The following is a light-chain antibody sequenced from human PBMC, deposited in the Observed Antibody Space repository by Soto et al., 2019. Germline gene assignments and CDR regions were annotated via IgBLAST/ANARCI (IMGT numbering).Light chain of an antibody. Sequence: EIVLTQSPGTLSLSPGERATLSCRASQSVSSSYLAWYQQKPGQAPRLLIYGASSRAIGIPDRFSGSGSGPDFTLTISRLEPEDFAVYYCQQYGSSPRTFGQGTKVEIK. V-gene: IGKV3-20*01. J-gene: IGKJ1*01. CDR3: QQYGSSPRT. CDR1: QSVSSSY. CDR2: GAS.